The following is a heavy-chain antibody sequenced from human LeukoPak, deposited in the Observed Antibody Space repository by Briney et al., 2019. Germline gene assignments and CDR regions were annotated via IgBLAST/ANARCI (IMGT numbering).Heavy chain of an antibody. CDR1: GGSISSYY. J-gene: IGHJ3*02. CDR2: IYTSGST. D-gene: IGHD2-2*01. V-gene: IGHV4-4*07. CDR3: ARRYCTSISCYLSAFDI. Sequence: SETLSLTCTVSGGSISSYYWSWIRQPAGKGLEWIGRIYTSGSTNYNPSLKSRVTISVDTSKNQFSLKLNSVTAADTAVYYCARRYCTSISCYLSAFDIWGQGTMVTVSS.